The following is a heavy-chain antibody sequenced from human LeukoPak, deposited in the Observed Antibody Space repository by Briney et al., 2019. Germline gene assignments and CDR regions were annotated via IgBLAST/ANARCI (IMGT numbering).Heavy chain of an antibody. J-gene: IGHJ4*02. D-gene: IGHD3-22*01. CDR1: GYTFTSYG. CDR3: ARVTYYYDSSGLALEY. V-gene: IGHV1-18*01. Sequence: ASVKVSCKASGYTFTSYGISWVRQAPGQGLEWMGWISAYNGNTNYAQKLQGRVTMTTDTSTSTAYMELRSLRSDDTAVYYCARVTYYYDSSGLALEYWGQGTLVTVSS. CDR2: ISAYNGNT.